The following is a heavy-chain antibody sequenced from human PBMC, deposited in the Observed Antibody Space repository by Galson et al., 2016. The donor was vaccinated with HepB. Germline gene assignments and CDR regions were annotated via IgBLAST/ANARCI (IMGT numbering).Heavy chain of an antibody. V-gene: IGHV3-23*01. Sequence: SLRLSCAASGFTFSSTAMAWVRQAPGKGLEWVAGVGSGGSDTHYADLVKGRFTISRDNSNNIVYLQMNNLRAEDTAVYYCAKDRHYWSAIDHWGQGSLVTVSS. CDR3: AKDRHYWSAIDH. CDR2: VGSGGSDT. J-gene: IGHJ4*02. D-gene: IGHD3-3*02. CDR1: GFTFSSTA.